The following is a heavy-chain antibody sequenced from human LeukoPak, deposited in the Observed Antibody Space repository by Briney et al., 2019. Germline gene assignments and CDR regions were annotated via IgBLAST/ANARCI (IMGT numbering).Heavy chain of an antibody. CDR3: ARASGYSGYDLIDY. Sequence: ASGKVSCKASGYTFTSYYIHWVGQAPGQGGEWMGVIIPSGGRTSYAQTFQGRVTMPRDSSTSTVYMELSSLISEDTAVYFCARASGYSGYDLIDYWGQGTLVTVSS. CDR2: IIPSGGRT. D-gene: IGHD5-12*01. J-gene: IGHJ4*02. CDR1: GYTFTSYY. V-gene: IGHV1-46*01.